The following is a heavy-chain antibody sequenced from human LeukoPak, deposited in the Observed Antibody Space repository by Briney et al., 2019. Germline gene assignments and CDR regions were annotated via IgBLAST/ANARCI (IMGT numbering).Heavy chain of an antibody. CDR1: GYTFTSYA. CDR2: VNAGNDNT. J-gene: IGHJ5*02. CDR3: ARDLGYCTGGTCYPNWFDP. D-gene: IGHD2-15*01. Sequence: ASVKVSCKASGYTFTSYAMHWVRQAPGQRLEWMGWVNAGNDNTKYSQKFQGRVTITRDTSASTAYMELSSLRSEDTAVYYCARDLGYCTGGTCYPNWFDPWGQGTLVTVSS. V-gene: IGHV1-3*01.